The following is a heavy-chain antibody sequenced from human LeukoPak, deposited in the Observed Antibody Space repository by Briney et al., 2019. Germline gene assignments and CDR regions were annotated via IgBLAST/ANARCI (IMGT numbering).Heavy chain of an antibody. CDR1: GGSFSGYY. CDR2: INHSGST. V-gene: IGHV4-34*01. D-gene: IGHD5-24*01. CDR3: ARAGGRWLQLGAFDI. Sequence: PSETLSLTCAVYGGSFSGYYWTWIRQPPGKGLEWIGEINHSGSTNYNPSLKSRVTMSVDTSKNHCSLKLSSVTAADTAVYYCARAGGRWLQLGAFDIWGQGTIVTVSS. J-gene: IGHJ3*02.